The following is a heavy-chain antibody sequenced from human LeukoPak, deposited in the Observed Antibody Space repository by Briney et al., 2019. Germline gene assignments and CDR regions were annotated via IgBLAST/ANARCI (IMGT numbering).Heavy chain of an antibody. CDR3: AKDLLGYYYDSSGYYSIPGDY. J-gene: IGHJ4*02. CDR2: ISGSGGST. D-gene: IGHD3-22*01. V-gene: IGHV3-23*01. Sequence: QTGGSLRLSCAASGFTFSSYAMSWVRQAPGKGLEWVSAISGSGGSTYYADSVKGRFTISRDNSKNTLYLQMNSLRAEDTAVYYCAKDLLGYYYDSSGYYSIPGDYWGQGTLVTVSS. CDR1: GFTFSSYA.